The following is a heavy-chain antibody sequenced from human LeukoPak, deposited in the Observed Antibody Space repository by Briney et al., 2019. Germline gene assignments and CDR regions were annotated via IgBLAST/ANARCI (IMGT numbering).Heavy chain of an antibody. D-gene: IGHD6-13*01. J-gene: IGHJ4*02. CDR1: GFSLSTNGMC. CDR3: ARIRIAAGYFDY. Sequence: ESGPTLVKPTQSLTLTCTFSGFSLSTNGMCVSWIRQPPGKALEWLACIDWDDDKYYSTSLKTRLTISKDTSKNQVVLTMTNMDPVDTATYYCARIRIAAGYFDYWGQGTLVTVSS. CDR2: IDWDDDK. V-gene: IGHV2-70*11.